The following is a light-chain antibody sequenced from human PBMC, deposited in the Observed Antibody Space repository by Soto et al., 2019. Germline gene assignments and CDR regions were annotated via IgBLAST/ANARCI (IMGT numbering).Light chain of an antibody. CDR1: SSDVGSYNL. CDR3: CSYAGSRILVV. Sequence: QSALTQPASVSGSPGQSITISCTGTSSDVGSYNLVSWYQQHPGKAPKLMIYEGSKRPSGVSNRFSGSKSGNTASLTISGLQAEDEADYYCCSYAGSRILVVFGGGTKLTVL. CDR2: EGS. J-gene: IGLJ2*01. V-gene: IGLV2-23*01.